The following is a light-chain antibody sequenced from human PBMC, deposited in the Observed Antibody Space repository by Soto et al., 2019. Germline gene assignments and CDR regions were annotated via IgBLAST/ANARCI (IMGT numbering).Light chain of an antibody. CDR2: RNN. CDR1: RSNIGSNY. CDR3: AAWDDGLSGRVV. J-gene: IGLJ2*01. Sequence: QSALTQPPSASGTPGQRVTISCSGSRSNIGSNYVYWYQQLPGTAPKLLIYRNNQRPSGVPDRFSGSKSGTSASLAVSGLRSEDEADYYCAAWDDGLSGRVVFGGGTKLTVL. V-gene: IGLV1-47*01.